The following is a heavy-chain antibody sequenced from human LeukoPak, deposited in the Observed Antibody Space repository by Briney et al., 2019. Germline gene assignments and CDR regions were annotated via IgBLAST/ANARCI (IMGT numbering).Heavy chain of an antibody. D-gene: IGHD2-2*02. CDR3: ARDSVVVPAAISPNWFDP. V-gene: IGHV4-4*07. Sequence: PSETLSLTCTVSGGSISSYYWSWIRQPAGKGLEWIGRIYTSGSTNYNPSLKSRVTISVDTSKNQFSLKLSSVTAADTAVYYCARDSVVVPAAISPNWFDPWGQGTLVTVSS. J-gene: IGHJ5*02. CDR2: IYTSGST. CDR1: GGSISSYY.